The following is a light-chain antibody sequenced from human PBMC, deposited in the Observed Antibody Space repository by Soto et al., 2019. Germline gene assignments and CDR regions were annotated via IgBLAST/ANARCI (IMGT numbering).Light chain of an antibody. Sequence: QSVLTQPPSVSGAPGQRVTISCIGSSSNIGAGYDVHWYQQLPGTAPKLLIYGNTNRPSGVPDRFSGSKSGTSASLAITGLQAEDEADYYCQSYDSSRSGPVVFGGGTKLTVL. J-gene: IGLJ2*01. CDR1: SSNIGAGYD. V-gene: IGLV1-40*01. CDR2: GNT. CDR3: QSYDSSRSGPVV.